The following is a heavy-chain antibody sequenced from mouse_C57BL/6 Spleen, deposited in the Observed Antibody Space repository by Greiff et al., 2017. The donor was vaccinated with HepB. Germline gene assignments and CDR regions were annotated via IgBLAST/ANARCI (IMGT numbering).Heavy chain of an antibody. CDR3: ARGEYYGPVVAPRAMDY. Sequence: QVQLKQPGAELVKPGASVKLSCKASGYTFTSYWMHWVKQRPGQGLEWIGMIHPNSGSTNYNEKFKSKATLTVDKSSSTAYMQLSSLTSEDSAVYYCARGEYYGPVVAPRAMDYWGQGTSVTVSS. CDR2: IHPNSGST. D-gene: IGHD1-1*01. CDR1: GYTFTSYW. V-gene: IGHV1-64*01. J-gene: IGHJ4*01.